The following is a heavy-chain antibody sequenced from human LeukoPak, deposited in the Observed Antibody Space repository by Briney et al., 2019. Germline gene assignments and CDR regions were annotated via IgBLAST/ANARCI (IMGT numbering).Heavy chain of an antibody. V-gene: IGHV3-30*04. CDR3: ARASDSSGYYFLSEANDAFDI. CDR2: ISYDGSNK. CDR1: GFTFSSYA. D-gene: IGHD3-22*01. Sequence: GGSLRLSCAASGFTFSSYAMHWVRQAPGKGLEWVAVISYDGSNKYYADSVKGRFTISRDNSKNTLYLQMNSLRAEDTAVYDCARASDSSGYYFLSEANDAFDIWGQGTMVTVSS. J-gene: IGHJ3*02.